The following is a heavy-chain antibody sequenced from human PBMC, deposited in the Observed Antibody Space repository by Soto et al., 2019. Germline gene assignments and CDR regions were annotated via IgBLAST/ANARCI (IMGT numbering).Heavy chain of an antibody. CDR2: ISSSSSII. CDR1: GFTFSSYN. J-gene: IGHJ4*02. CDR3: ARDQNTGYNY. V-gene: IGHV3-48*01. D-gene: IGHD3-9*01. Sequence: GGSLRLSCAASGFTFSSYNMNWVRQAPGKGLEWVSHISSSSSIIYYADSVKGRFTISRDNAKNSLYLQMNSLRAEDTAVYYYARDQNTGYNYWGQGTLVTVSS.